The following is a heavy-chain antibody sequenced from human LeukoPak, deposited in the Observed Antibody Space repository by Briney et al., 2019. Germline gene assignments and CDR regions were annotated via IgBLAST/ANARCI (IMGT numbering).Heavy chain of an antibody. CDR2: IYYSGST. J-gene: IGHJ4*02. V-gene: IGHV4-59*01. Sequence: SETLSLTCTVSGGSISSYYWSWIRQPPGKGLEWIGYIYYSGSTNYNPSLKSRVTISVDTSKNQFSLKLSSVTAADTAVYYCARAVLGDFDYWGQGTLVTVSS. CDR1: GGSISSYY. D-gene: IGHD3-3*02. CDR3: ARAVLGDFDY.